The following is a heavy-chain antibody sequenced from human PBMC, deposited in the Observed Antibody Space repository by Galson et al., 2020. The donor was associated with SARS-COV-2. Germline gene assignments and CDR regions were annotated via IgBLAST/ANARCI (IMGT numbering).Heavy chain of an antibody. D-gene: IGHD1-26*01. CDR2: IKQDGSER. V-gene: IGHV3-7*01. Sequence: GESLKISCAASGFIFSSFLMSWVRQAPGRGLEWVANIKQDGSERYYMDSVKGRFTISRDNAKKSLYLQMNSLRAEDTAVYYCARDQWEQLSGGNKYYYCYGMDVWGQGTTVIVSS. CDR1: GFIFSSFL. J-gene: IGHJ6*02. CDR3: ARDQWEQLSGGNKYYYCYGMDV.